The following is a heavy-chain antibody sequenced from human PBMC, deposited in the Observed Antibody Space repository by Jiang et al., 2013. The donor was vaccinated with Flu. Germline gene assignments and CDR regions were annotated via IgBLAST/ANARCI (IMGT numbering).Heavy chain of an antibody. CDR1: GYTFTRYY. Sequence: GAEVKRPGASVNISCKASGYTFTRYYIHWVRQAPGQGLEWMGIINPSGNSTSRAQKFQGRLTMTWDTSTSTVKMELTSLMSEDSAIYYCAISAFDYVGPGNPGHRLL. CDR3: AISAFDY. CDR2: INPSGNST. J-gene: IGHJ4*02. V-gene: IGHV1-46*01.